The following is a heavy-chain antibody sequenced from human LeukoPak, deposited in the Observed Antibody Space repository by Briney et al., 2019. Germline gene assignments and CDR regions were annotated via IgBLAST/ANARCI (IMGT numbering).Heavy chain of an antibody. J-gene: IGHJ5*02. CDR2: ISSSSSYI. CDR1: GFTFSSYS. CDR3: ARDRCSSTSCYYWFDP. Sequence: KPGGSLRLSCAASGFTFSSYSMNWVRQAPGKGLEWVSSISSSSSYIYYADSVKGRFTISRDNAKNTLYLQMNSLRAEDTAVYYCARDRCSSTSCYYWFDPWGQGTLVTVSS. D-gene: IGHD2-2*01. V-gene: IGHV3-21*01.